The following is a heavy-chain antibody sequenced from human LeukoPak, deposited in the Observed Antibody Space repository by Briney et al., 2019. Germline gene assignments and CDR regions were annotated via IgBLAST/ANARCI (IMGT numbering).Heavy chain of an antibody. CDR3: ARLANIRDPFDF. CDR2: INPNTGGT. J-gene: IGHJ4*02. Sequence: ASVKVSCKASGYTFTGYYMHWVRQPPGQGLEWMGWINPNTGGTNYAQKFQGRVTMTRDTSISTAYMELTKLTSDDTAVYYCARLANIRDPFDFWGQGTLVTVSS. V-gene: IGHV1-2*02. CDR1: GYTFTGYY. D-gene: IGHD2/OR15-2a*01.